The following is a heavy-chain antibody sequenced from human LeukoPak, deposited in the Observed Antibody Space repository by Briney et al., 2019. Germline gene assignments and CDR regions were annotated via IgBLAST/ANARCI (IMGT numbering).Heavy chain of an antibody. Sequence: SETLSLTCTVSGGSISSYYWTWIRQPPGKGLEWIGYIYYSGSTNYNPSLKSRVIMSVDTSKNQFSLKLTSVTAADTAVYYCARLSWDRGGYELDYWGQGTLVTVSS. CDR1: GGSISSYY. CDR3: ARLSWDRGGYELDY. J-gene: IGHJ4*02. D-gene: IGHD3-22*01. V-gene: IGHV4-59*08. CDR2: IYYSGST.